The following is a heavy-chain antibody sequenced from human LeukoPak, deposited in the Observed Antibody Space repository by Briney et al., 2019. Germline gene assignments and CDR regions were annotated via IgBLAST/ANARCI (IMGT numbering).Heavy chain of an antibody. D-gene: IGHD2-2*03. Sequence: GGSLRLSCAASGFTFSSYAMSWVRQAPGKGLEWVSAISGSGGSTYYADSVKGRFTISRDNAKNSLYLQMNSLRAEDTAVYYCARGDLVGYCSSTSCYWGSDYWGQGTLVTVSS. CDR1: GFTFSSYA. V-gene: IGHV3-23*01. J-gene: IGHJ4*02. CDR3: ARGDLVGYCSSTSCYWGSDY. CDR2: ISGSGGST.